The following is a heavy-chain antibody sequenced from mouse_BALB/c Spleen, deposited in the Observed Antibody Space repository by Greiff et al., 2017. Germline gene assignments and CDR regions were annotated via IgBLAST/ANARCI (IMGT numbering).Heavy chain of an antibody. CDR3: ARQSAMDY. Sequence: QVHVKQSGAELVKPGASVKLSCKTSGYTFTSYWIQWVKQRPGQGLGWIGEIFPGTGTTYYNEKFKGKATLTIDTSSSTAYMQLSSLTSEDSAVYFCARQSAMDYWGQGTSVTVSS. J-gene: IGHJ4*01. CDR2: IFPGTGTT. CDR1: GYTFTSYW. V-gene: IGHV1S132*01.